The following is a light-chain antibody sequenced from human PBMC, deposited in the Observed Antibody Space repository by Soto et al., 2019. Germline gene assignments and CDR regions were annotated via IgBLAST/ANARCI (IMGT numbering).Light chain of an antibody. J-gene: IGKJ1*01. Sequence: DIQMTQSPSTLSASAGDRVTIACRASQSITSWLAWYQQKPGKPPKVLIYGASNLQSGVPPRFSGSGSGADFTLAISSLQPEDSATYYCLQDNNYPWTFGQGTKVDIK. CDR2: GAS. CDR1: QSITSW. CDR3: LQDNNYPWT. V-gene: IGKV1-5*01.